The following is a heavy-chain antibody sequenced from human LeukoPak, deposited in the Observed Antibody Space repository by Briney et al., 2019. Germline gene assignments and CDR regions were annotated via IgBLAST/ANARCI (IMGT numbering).Heavy chain of an antibody. D-gene: IGHD6-13*01. CDR2: VNSDGSST. CDR1: GFTFCSYW. Sequence: GGSPRLSSAPSGFTFCSYWMHSGPQTPGERRWCVSRVNSDGSSTSYADSVKGRYTISRDNAKNTMYLQMNSLRAEDTAVYYCARDPYSSSWGHDAFDIWGKGTMVTVSS. J-gene: IGHJ3*02. CDR3: ARDPYSSSWGHDAFDI. V-gene: IGHV3-74*01.